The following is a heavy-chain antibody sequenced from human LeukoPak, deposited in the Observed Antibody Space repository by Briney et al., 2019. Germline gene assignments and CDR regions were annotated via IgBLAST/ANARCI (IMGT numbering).Heavy chain of an antibody. CDR2: ISSSGSTI. CDR3: ARDRMDKFEY. CDR1: GGSISSSY. Sequence: LSLTCRVSGGSISSSYMSWIRQAPGKGLEWISYISSSGSTIYYADSVKGRFTISRDNAKNSLYLQMNSLRAEDTAVYYCARDRMDKFEYWGQGTLVTVSS. J-gene: IGHJ4*02. D-gene: IGHD2-8*01. V-gene: IGHV3-11*01.